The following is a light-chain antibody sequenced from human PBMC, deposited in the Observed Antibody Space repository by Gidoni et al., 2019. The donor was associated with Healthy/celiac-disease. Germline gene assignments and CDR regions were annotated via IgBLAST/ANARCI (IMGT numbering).Light chain of an antibody. J-gene: IGKJ2*04. CDR3: QQSYSTPKCS. CDR2: AAS. V-gene: IGKV1-39*01. CDR1: QSISSY. Sequence: DIQMTQSPSSLSASVGDRVTITCRASQSISSYLNWYQQKPGKAPKLLSYAASSLQSGVPSRFSGSGSGTDFTLTISSLQPEDFATYYCQQSYSTPKCSFGQGTKLEIK.